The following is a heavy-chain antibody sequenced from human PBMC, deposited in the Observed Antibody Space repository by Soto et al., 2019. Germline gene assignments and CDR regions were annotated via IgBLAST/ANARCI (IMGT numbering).Heavy chain of an antibody. Sequence: PSETLSLTCAVYGGSFSGYYGSWIRQPPGKGLEWIGEINHSGSTNYNPSLKSRVTISVDTSKNQFSLKLSSVTAADTAVYYCARGRWLMRGYYYYYMDVWGKGTTVTVSS. CDR1: GGSFSGYY. J-gene: IGHJ6*03. CDR2: INHSGST. D-gene: IGHD5-18*01. V-gene: IGHV4-34*01. CDR3: ARGRWLMRGYYYYYMDV.